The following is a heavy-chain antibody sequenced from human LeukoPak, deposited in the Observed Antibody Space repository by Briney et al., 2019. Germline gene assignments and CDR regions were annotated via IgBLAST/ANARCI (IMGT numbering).Heavy chain of an antibody. CDR2: IKSKTDGGTT. J-gene: IGHJ3*02. CDR1: GFTFSSYS. CDR3: ARDLGGSSWSLRAFDI. D-gene: IGHD6-13*01. V-gene: IGHV3-15*01. Sequence: GGSLRLSCAASGFTFSSYSMNWVRQAPGKGLEWVGRIKSKTDGGTTDYAAPVKGRFTISRDDSKNTLYLQMNSLKTEDTAVYYCARDLGGSSWSLRAFDIWGQGTMVTVSS.